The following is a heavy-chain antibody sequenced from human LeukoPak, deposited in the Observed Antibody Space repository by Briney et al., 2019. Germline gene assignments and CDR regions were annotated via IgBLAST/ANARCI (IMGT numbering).Heavy chain of an antibody. Sequence: ASVKVSCKASGGTFSSYAISWVRQAPGQGLKWMGGIIPIFGTANYAQKFQGRVTITADESTSTAYMELSSLRSEDTAVYYCARSYQPLLYAVDYWGQGTLVTVSS. CDR3: ARSYQPLLYAVDY. CDR1: GGTFSSYA. J-gene: IGHJ4*02. CDR2: IIPIFGTA. D-gene: IGHD2-2*02. V-gene: IGHV1-69*13.